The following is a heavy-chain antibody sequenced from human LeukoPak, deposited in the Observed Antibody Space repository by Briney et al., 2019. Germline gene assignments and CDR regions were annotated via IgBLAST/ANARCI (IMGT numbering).Heavy chain of an antibody. D-gene: IGHD1-26*01. J-gene: IGHJ6*02. Sequence: PSETLSLTCTVSGDSISSYYWSWIRQPPGKGLEWIGYIYYSGSTNYNPSLKSRVTISVDTSKSQFSLKLSSVTAADTAVYYCARSALLNYYYYGMDVWGQGTTVTVSS. CDR3: ARSALLNYYYYGMDV. V-gene: IGHV4-59*01. CDR2: IYYSGST. CDR1: GDSISSYY.